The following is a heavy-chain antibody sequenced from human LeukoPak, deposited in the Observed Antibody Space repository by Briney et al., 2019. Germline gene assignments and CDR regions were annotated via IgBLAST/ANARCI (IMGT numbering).Heavy chain of an antibody. CDR3: ASTSGYDRRYYYYYGMDV. V-gene: IGHV4-34*01. D-gene: IGHD5-12*01. CDR1: GGSFSGYY. CDR2: INHSGST. J-gene: IGHJ6*02. Sequence: SETLSLTCPVYGGSFSGYYWSWIRQPPGKGLEWIGEINHSGSTNYNPSLKSRVTISVDTSKNQFSLKLSSVTAADTAVYYCASTSGYDRRYYYYYGMDVWGQGTTVTVSS.